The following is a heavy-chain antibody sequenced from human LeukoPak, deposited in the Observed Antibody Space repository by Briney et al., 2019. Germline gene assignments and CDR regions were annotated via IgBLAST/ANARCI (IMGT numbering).Heavy chain of an antibody. CDR2: INPTSTSI. CDR3: VRLRRKSDRSGYYYYYNY. Sequence: PGGSLRLSCSASGFTFSDYSINWLPPAPGKGLVWFSSINPTSTSIYYADAVKGRFIISRDNAKSSLFLQMNSLRAEDTALYYCVRLRRKSDRSGYYYYYNYWGQGILVTVSS. CDR1: GFTFSDYS. D-gene: IGHD3-22*01. V-gene: IGHV3-21*01. J-gene: IGHJ4*02.